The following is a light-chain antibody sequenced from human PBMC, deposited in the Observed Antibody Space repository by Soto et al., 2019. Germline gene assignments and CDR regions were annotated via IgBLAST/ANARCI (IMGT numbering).Light chain of an antibody. CDR2: RAS. Sequence: DILMTQSPATLSLSPGGRATLSCRSSQSVSSNLAWYQQKPGQAPRLLIQRASTRATGIPARVSGSGSGTEFTRTISSLQSEDFAVYFSQQYNNWPGTFGQGTKVQIK. V-gene: IGKV3-15*01. J-gene: IGKJ1*01. CDR1: QSVSSN. CDR3: QQYNNWPGT.